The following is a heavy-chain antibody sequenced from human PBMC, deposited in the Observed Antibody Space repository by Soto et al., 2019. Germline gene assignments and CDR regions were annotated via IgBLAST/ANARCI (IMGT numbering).Heavy chain of an antibody. CDR1: GFTFSSYG. J-gene: IGHJ4*02. D-gene: IGHD6-13*01. V-gene: IGHV3-30*18. CDR3: AESARLESGSWPYFDY. CDR2: ISYDGSNK. Sequence: QVPLVESGGGVVQPGRSLRLSCAASGFTFSSYGMHWVRQAPGKGLEWVAVISYDGSNKYYADSVKGRFTITRDNSKNTLYLPMNSVRAEDTAVYYCAESARLESGSWPYFDYWGQGTLVTVSS.